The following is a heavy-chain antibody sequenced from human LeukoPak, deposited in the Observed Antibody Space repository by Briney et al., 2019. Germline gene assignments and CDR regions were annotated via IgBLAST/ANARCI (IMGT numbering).Heavy chain of an antibody. CDR1: GGSISSGGYY. J-gene: IGHJ4*02. CDR2: IYTSGST. D-gene: IGHD2-8*01. V-gene: IGHV4-61*02. CDR3: ASTYAGSNKVDY. Sequence: PSETLSLTCTVSGGSISSGGYYWSWIRQPAGKGLKWIGRIYTSGSTNYNPSLKSRVTISVDTSKNQFSLKLSSVTAADTAVYYCASTYAGSNKVDYWGQGTLVTVSS.